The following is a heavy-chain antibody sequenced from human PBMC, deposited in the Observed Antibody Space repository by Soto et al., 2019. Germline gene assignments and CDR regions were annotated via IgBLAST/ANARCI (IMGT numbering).Heavy chain of an antibody. CDR2: IHSTRSP. D-gene: IGHD4-17*01. Sequence: SETKSLTNTAGYDSTSKYYWNLLRQPAEKGLEWIGRIHSTRSPDYNPSLKSRVTLSVDTSKNQFSLKLSLTSVTAADTAVYYCARSPAYGDYANLDTWGQGTLVTVSS. V-gene: IGHV4-4*07. CDR1: YDSTSKYY. J-gene: IGHJ5*02. CDR3: ARSPAYGDYANLDT.